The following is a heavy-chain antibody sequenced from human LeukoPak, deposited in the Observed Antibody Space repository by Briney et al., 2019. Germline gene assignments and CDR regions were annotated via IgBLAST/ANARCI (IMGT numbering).Heavy chain of an antibody. V-gene: IGHV3-23*01. CDR3: AKDQSYNYDSSGYANRFDP. D-gene: IGHD3-22*01. Sequence: GGSLRLSCAASGFTFSNYAMSWVRQAPGRGLEWVSGISGSGGSTYYANSVKGRLTISRDNSKNTLYLQMNSLRAEDAAVYYCAKDQSYNYDSSGYANRFDPWGQGTLVTVSS. CDR2: ISGSGGST. J-gene: IGHJ5*02. CDR1: GFTFSNYA.